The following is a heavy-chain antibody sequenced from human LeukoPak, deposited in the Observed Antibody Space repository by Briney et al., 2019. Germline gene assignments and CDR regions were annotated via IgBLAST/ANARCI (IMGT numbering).Heavy chain of an antibody. J-gene: IGHJ4*02. CDR1: GFTFDDYA. D-gene: IGHD3-22*01. V-gene: IGHV3-9*01. Sequence: PGGSLRLSCAASGFTFDDYAMHWVRQAPGKGLEWVSGISWNSGSIGYADSVKGRFTISGDNAKNSLYLQMNSLRAEDTALYYCAKSNYDSSGLDYWGQGTLVTVSS. CDR2: ISWNSGSI. CDR3: AKSNYDSSGLDY.